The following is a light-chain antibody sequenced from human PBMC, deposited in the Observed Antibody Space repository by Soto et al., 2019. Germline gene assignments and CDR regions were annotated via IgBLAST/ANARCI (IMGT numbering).Light chain of an antibody. V-gene: IGLV2-14*01. Sequence: ALTQPASVSGSPGQSITLSCTGTSSDVGGYNYVSWYQQHPGKAPKLMIYDVSNRPSGVSNRFSGSKSGNTASLTISGLQAEDEADYYCSSYTSSSTPVVFGGGTKLTVL. CDR3: SSYTSSSTPVV. J-gene: IGLJ2*01. CDR1: SSDVGGYNY. CDR2: DVS.